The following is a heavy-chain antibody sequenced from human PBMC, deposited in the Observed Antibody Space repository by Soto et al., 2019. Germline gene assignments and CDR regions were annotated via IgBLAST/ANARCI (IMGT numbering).Heavy chain of an antibody. CDR2: IYYSGST. V-gene: IGHV4-39*01. CDR3: ARLSIAVARDY. D-gene: IGHD6-19*01. J-gene: IGHJ4*02. Sequence: SETLSLTCTVSGGSISSSSYYWGWIRQPPGKGLEWIGSIYYSGSTYYNPSLKSRVTISVDTSKNQFSLKLSSVTAADTAVYYCARLSIAVARDYWGQGTLVTVSS. CDR1: GGSISSSSYY.